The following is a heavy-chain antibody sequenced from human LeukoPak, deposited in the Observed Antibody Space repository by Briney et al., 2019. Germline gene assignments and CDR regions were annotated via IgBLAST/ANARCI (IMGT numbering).Heavy chain of an antibody. Sequence: PGGSLRLSCASSGFIFEHYGINWVRQAPGKGLEWVCGISSTGVKTAYADFVKGRLTISRDNVKKSVYLEMDSLRTEDTALYYCARQTLNSNGWFTVGGYMDVWGKGTTVTVSS. J-gene: IGHJ6*03. V-gene: IGHV3-20*04. CDR2: ISSTGVKT. CDR1: GFIFEHYG. CDR3: ARQTLNSNGWFTVGGYMDV. D-gene: IGHD5-18*01.